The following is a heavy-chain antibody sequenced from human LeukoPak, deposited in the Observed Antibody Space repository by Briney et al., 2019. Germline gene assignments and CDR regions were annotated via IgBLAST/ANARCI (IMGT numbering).Heavy chain of an antibody. CDR3: ARGHYDFWSGYYYY. CDR2: MNPNSGNA. CDR1: GYTFTSYD. Sequence: ASVKVSCKASGYTFTSYDINWVRQATGQGLEWMGWMNPNSGNAGYAQKFQGRVTITRNTSISTAYMELSSLRSEDTAVYYCARGHYDFWSGYYYYWGQGTLVTVSS. V-gene: IGHV1-8*03. D-gene: IGHD3-3*01. J-gene: IGHJ4*02.